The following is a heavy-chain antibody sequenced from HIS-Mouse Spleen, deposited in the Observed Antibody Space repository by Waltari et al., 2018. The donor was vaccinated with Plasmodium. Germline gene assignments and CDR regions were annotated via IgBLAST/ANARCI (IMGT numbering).Heavy chain of an antibody. J-gene: IGHJ3*02. CDR2: IKQDGSEK. CDR3: ARLRRANWGMADAFDI. V-gene: IGHV3-7*01. D-gene: IGHD7-27*01. CDR1: GFTFSSYW. Sequence: GGSLRLSCAASGFTFSSYWMSWVRQALGKGLEWVANIKQDGSEKYYVDSVKGRFTISRDNAKNSLYLQMNSLRAEDTAVYYCARLRRANWGMADAFDIWGQGTMVTVSS.